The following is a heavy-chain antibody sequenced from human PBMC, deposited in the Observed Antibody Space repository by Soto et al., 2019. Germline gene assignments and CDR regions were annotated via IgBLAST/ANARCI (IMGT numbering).Heavy chain of an antibody. CDR1: GDTFSTYS. CDR3: ARERSRYDRSGYYRPDY. D-gene: IGHD3-22*01. Sequence: QVQLVQSGAEVKKPGSSVKVSCKVSGDTFSTYSISWVRQAPGQGLEWLGGIIPILDTSSYAQRFQDRVTITADKSTSTAYMELSSLRSEDTAVYYCARERSRYDRSGYYRPDYWGQGTLVTVSS. J-gene: IGHJ4*02. V-gene: IGHV1-69*06. CDR2: IIPILDTS.